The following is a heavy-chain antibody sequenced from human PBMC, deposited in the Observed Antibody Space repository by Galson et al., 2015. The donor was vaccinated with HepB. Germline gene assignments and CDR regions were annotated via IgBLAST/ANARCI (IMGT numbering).Heavy chain of an antibody. D-gene: IGHD2-2*01. J-gene: IGHJ5*02. CDR2: ITSGSDYI. CDR3: ARTGSSTTILRNSWFDP. V-gene: IGHV3-21*01. CDR1: GFTFISYS. Sequence: SLRLSCAASGFTFISYSMNWVRQAPGKGLEWVSSITSGSDYIYYADSVKGRFTISRDNAKNSLFLQMNSLRVEDAAVYYYARTGSSTTILRNSWFDPWGQGILVTVSS.